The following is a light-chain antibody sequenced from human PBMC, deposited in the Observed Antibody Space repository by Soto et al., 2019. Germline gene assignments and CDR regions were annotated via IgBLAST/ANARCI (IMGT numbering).Light chain of an antibody. V-gene: IGKV3-11*01. CDR3: QRRSNWPT. Sequence: EIVVTQCPATLSLSPGERSTLSCTARQSVSNFIGWYQQKPGQAPRLLIYDASNRATGIPARFSGSGSGTDFPPSISSLPPEDSAVYYCQRRSNWPTFGQGTKVDIK. J-gene: IGKJ1*01. CDR2: DAS. CDR1: QSVSNF.